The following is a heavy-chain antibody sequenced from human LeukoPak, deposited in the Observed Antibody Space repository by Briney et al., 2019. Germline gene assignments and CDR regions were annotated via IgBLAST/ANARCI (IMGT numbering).Heavy chain of an antibody. Sequence: SQTLSLTCTVSGGSINSGDYYWNWIRQPPGKGLEWIGYIYYSGNTYYNPSLKTRVTISVDTSKNQFSLNLNSVSGADTAVYYCARAVVQDDYSSLFDYWGRGTLVTVSS. CDR2: IYYSGNT. D-gene: IGHD4-11*01. CDR3: ARAVVQDDYSSLFDY. J-gene: IGHJ4*02. CDR1: GGSINSGDYY. V-gene: IGHV4-30-4*08.